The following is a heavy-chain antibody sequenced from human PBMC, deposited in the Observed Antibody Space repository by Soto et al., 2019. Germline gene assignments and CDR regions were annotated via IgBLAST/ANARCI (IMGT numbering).Heavy chain of an antibody. D-gene: IGHD4-17*01. V-gene: IGHV3-15*01. J-gene: IGHJ4*02. CDR1: GFAFTNAW. CDR3: TTVAYGEYVSDY. CDR2: IRSQIDGGTT. Sequence: EVGLVESGGVLVEPGGSLRLSCAASGFAFTNAWMTWVRQAPGKALEWVGRIRSQIDGGTTDYAGPVKGRFTISRDDSKNTLYLQMKSLKLEDTAVYYCTTVAYGEYVSDYWGQGTLVTVSS.